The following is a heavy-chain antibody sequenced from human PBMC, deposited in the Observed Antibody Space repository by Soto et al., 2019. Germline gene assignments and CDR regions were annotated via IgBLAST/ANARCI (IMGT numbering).Heavy chain of an antibody. CDR1: GFTFSSYG. J-gene: IGHJ6*02. CDR3: AKLIQQWLVYYYYGMDV. Sequence: QVQLVESGGGVVQPGRSLRLSCAASGFTFSSYGMHWVRQAPGKGLEWVAVISYDGSNKYYTDSVKGRFTISRDNSKNTLYLQMNSLRAEDTAVYYCAKLIQQWLVYYYYGMDVWGQGTTVTVSS. D-gene: IGHD6-19*01. V-gene: IGHV3-30*18. CDR2: ISYDGSNK.